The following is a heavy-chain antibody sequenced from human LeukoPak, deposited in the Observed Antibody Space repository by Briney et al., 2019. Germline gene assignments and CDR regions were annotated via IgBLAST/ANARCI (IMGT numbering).Heavy chain of an antibody. D-gene: IGHD2-2*01. CDR2: INPSGGST. Sequence: GASVKVSCKASEYTFTSYYMRWVRQAPGQGLEWMGIINPSGGSTSYAQKFQGRVTMTRDTSTSTVYMELSSLRSEDTAVYYCARGGWPLVVPAAWGQGTLVTVSS. V-gene: IGHV1-46*01. J-gene: IGHJ5*02. CDR3: ARGGWPLVVPAA. CDR1: EYTFTSYY.